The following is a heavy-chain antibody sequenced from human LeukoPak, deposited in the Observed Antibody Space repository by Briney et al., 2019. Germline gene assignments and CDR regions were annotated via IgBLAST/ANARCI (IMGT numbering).Heavy chain of an antibody. CDR1: GGSISSYY. J-gene: IGHJ4*02. Sequence: SETLSLTCTVSGGSISSYYWSWSRQPPGKGLEWIGYIYYSGSTNYNPSLKSRVTISVDTSKNQFSLKLSSVTAADTAVYYCAGDYYGSGSMGVFDYWGQGTLVTVSS. CDR3: AGDYYGSGSMGVFDY. CDR2: IYYSGST. V-gene: IGHV4-59*12. D-gene: IGHD3-10*01.